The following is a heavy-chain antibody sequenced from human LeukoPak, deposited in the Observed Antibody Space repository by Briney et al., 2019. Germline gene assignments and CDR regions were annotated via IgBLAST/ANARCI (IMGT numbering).Heavy chain of an antibody. CDR3: AREVGSGWIDRGDY. J-gene: IGHJ4*02. CDR2: ISSSSSTI. CDR1: GFTFSSDS. V-gene: IGHV3-48*01. D-gene: IGHD6-19*01. Sequence: GGSLRLSCAASGFTFSSDSMNWVRQAPGKGLEWVSYISSSSSTIYYADSVKGRFTISRDNAKNSLYLQMNSLRAEDTAVYYCAREVGSGWIDRGDYWGQGTLVTVSS.